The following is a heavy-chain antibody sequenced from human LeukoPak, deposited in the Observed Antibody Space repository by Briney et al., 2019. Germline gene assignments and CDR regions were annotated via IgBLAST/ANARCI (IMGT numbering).Heavy chain of an antibody. CDR1: GGSISSSSYY. D-gene: IGHD4-17*01. J-gene: IGHJ4*02. CDR3: ARQSSGESYIDY. CDR2: IYYSGST. Sequence: PSETLSLTCTVSGGSISSSSYYWGWIRQPPGKGLEWIGSIYYSGSTYYNSSLKRRVTISVDTSKNQFSLKLSSVTAADTAVYYCARQSSGESYIDYWGQGTLVTVSS. V-gene: IGHV4-39*01.